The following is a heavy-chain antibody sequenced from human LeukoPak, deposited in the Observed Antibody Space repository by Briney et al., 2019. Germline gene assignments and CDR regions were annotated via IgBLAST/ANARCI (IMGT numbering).Heavy chain of an antibody. V-gene: IGHV4-34*01. CDR1: GFTFSGSE. CDR3: ARGLLVTPDSFDI. D-gene: IGHD2-21*02. CDR2: INHSGST. Sequence: GSLRLSCAASGFTFSGSEMNWVRQAPGKGLEWIGEINHSGSTNYNPSLKSRVTISVDTSKNQFSLKLSSVTAADTAVYYCARGLLVTPDSFDIWGQGTMVTVSS. J-gene: IGHJ3*02.